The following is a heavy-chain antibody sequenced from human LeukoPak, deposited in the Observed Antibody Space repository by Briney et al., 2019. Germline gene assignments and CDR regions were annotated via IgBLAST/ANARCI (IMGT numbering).Heavy chain of an antibody. V-gene: IGHV3-21*01. J-gene: IGHJ6*02. Sequence: GGSLRLSCAASGFTFTSYTMNWVRQAPGKGLEWLSSISSSNSDISYADSVKGRFTISRDNAKNSLYLQMNSLRAEDTAVYYCARDSRTVYYYYSMDVWGQGTTVTVSS. CDR3: ARDSRTVYYYYSMDV. CDR1: GFTFTSYT. CDR2: ISSSNSDI.